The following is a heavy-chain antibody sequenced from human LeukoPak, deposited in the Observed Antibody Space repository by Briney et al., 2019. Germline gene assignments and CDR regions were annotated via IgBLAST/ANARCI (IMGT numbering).Heavy chain of an antibody. D-gene: IGHD3-22*01. CDR1: GGSFSGYY. CDR3: ARGPTYYYDSSGYLNY. Sequence: SETLSLTCAVYGGSFSGYYWSLIRQPPGKGLEWIGEINHSGSTNYNPSLKSRVTISVDTSKNQFSLKLSSVTAADTAVYYCARGPTYYYDSSGYLNYWGQGTLVTVSS. CDR2: INHSGST. V-gene: IGHV4-34*01. J-gene: IGHJ4*02.